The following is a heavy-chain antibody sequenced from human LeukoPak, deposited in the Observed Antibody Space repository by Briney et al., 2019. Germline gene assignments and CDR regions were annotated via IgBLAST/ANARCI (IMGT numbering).Heavy chain of an antibody. CDR2: IYSGGTT. V-gene: IGHV3-53*01. J-gene: IGHJ5*02. CDR3: ARDYTVPRAAIVTES. CDR1: GFTVSSNY. D-gene: IGHD6-13*01. Sequence: GGSLRLSCAASGFTVSSNYMSWVRQAPGKGLEWVAVIYSGGTTSYADSVKGRFTISRDNSKNTLYLQMNSLRAEDTAVYYCARDYTVPRAAIVTESWGQGTLVTVSS.